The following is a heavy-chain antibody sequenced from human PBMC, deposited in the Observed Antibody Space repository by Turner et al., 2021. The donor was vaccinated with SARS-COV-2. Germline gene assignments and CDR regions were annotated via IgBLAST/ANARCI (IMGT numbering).Heavy chain of an antibody. Sequence: QLQLQESSPGLVQPSETLSLTCTVSGGSISSSSYYWGWIRQLPGKGLEWIGSIYYSGSTYYNPSLKSRVTISVDTSKNHFSLKLNSVTAADTAVYYCASPGGNSGWFFAYDIWGQGTMVTVSS. CDR2: IYYSGST. J-gene: IGHJ3*02. D-gene: IGHD6-19*01. CDR1: GGSISSSSYY. CDR3: ASPGGNSGWFFAYDI. V-gene: IGHV4-39*01.